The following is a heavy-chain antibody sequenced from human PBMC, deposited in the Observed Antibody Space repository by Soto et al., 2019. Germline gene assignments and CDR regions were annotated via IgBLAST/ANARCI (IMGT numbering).Heavy chain of an antibody. CDR1: GFTFSSYG. J-gene: IGHJ6*02. CDR2: ISYDGSNK. V-gene: IGHV3-30*18. Sequence: PGGSLRLSCAASGFTFSSYGMHWVRQAPGKGLEWVAVISYDGSNKYYADSVKGRFTISRDNSKNTLYLQMNSLRAEDTAVYYCAKQYRMVAPGHYGMDVWGQGTTVTVSS. D-gene: IGHD5-12*01. CDR3: AKQYRMVAPGHYGMDV.